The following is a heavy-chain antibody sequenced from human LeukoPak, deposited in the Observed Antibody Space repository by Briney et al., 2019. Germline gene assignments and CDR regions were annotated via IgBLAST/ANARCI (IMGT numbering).Heavy chain of an antibody. CDR1: GYSFTSYW. J-gene: IGHJ4*02. CDR2: IYPGDSDT. V-gene: IGHV5-51*01. D-gene: IGHD3-22*01. CDR3: ASTLDYYDSSGYFLPASFFDY. Sequence: GESLKISCKGYGYSFTSYWIGWVRQMPGKGLEWMGIIYPGDSDTRYSPSFQGQVTISADKSISTAYLQWSSLKASDTAMYYCASTLDYYDSSGYFLPASFFDYWGQGTLVTVSS.